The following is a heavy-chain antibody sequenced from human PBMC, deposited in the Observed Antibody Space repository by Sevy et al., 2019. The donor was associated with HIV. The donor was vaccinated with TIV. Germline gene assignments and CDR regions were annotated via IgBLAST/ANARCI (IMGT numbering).Heavy chain of an antibody. D-gene: IGHD2-2*01. V-gene: IGHV1-58*02. CDR3: AALWGGYCTSTMCSNGFDH. J-gene: IGHJ4*02. CDR1: GFTFSSSG. Sequence: ASVKVSCKASGFTFSSSGIQWVRQARGQRLEWMGWIVVGSGNTNYAQQFQERVTITRDMSTSTAYMELSSLRSEDTAVYYCAALWGGYCTSTMCSNGFDHWGQGTLVTVSS. CDR2: IVVGSGNT.